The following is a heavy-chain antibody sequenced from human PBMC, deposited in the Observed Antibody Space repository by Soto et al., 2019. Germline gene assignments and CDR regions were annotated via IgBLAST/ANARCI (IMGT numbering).Heavy chain of an antibody. CDR1: GGSISSSNW. CDR3: ARDPGGEWEPFDY. V-gene: IGHV4-4*02. Sequence: QVQLQESGPGLVKPSGTLSLTCAVSGGSISSSNWWSWVRQTPGKGLEWIGEIYHTGSTNYNPSLRSRVNIAVDKPNNQFSLKLSSVTAADTAVYYCARDPGGEWEPFDYWGQGTLVTVSS. J-gene: IGHJ4*02. CDR2: IYHTGST. D-gene: IGHD1-26*01.